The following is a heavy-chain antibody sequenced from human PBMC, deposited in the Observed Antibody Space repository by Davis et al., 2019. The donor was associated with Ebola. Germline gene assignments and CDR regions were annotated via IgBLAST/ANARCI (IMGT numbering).Heavy chain of an antibody. V-gene: IGHV4-4*09. CDR1: GGSISGYY. Sequence: SETLSLTCTVSGGSISGYYWSWIRQTPGKGLEWIAYIYDSGTTSYNPSLRRRVTISTDTSKNHFSLKLSSVTAADTAVYYCARSPNVLRFLEWLFDYWGQGTLVTVSS. D-gene: IGHD3-3*01. CDR3: ARSPNVLRFLEWLFDY. CDR2: IYDSGTT. J-gene: IGHJ4*02.